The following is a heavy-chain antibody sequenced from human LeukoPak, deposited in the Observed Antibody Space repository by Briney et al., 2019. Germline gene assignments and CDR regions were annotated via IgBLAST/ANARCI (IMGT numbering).Heavy chain of an antibody. CDR2: IDPNSGGT. CDR3: AALGYCSSTSCLRGAFDI. CDR1: GYTFTGYY. D-gene: IGHD2-2*01. J-gene: IGHJ3*02. V-gene: IGHV1-2*02. Sequence: ASVKVSCKASGYTFTGYYIHWVRQAPGQGLEWMAWIDPNSGGTNYAQKFEGRVTMTRDTSISTAYMELSGLRSDDTAVYYCAALGYCSSTSCLRGAFDIWGQGTMVTVSS.